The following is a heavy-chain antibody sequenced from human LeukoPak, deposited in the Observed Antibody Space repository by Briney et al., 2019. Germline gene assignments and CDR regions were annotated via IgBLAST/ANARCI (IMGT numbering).Heavy chain of an antibody. CDR3: ARTLHQQLVPNWFDP. CDR2: IYYSGST. CDR1: GGSISSSSYY. Sequence: VKPSETLSLTCTVSGGSISSSSYYWGWIRQPPGKGLEWIGSIYYSGSTYYNPSLKSRVTISVDTSKNQFSLKLSSVTAADTAVYYCARTLHQQLVPNWFDPWGQGTLVTVSS. J-gene: IGHJ5*02. D-gene: IGHD6-13*01. V-gene: IGHV4-39*01.